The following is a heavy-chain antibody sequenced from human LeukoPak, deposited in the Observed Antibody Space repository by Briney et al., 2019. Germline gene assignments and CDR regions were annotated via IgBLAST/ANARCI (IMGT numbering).Heavy chain of an antibody. J-gene: IGHJ4*02. Sequence: PGGSLRLSCAASGFTFSSYAMSWVRQAPGKGVEWVSAISGSGGSTYYADSVKGRFTISRDNSKNTLYLQMNSLRAEDTAVYYCAKWGRYSSGWYTIFWGQGTLVTVSS. CDR2: ISGSGGST. V-gene: IGHV3-23*01. CDR3: AKWGRYSSGWYTIF. CDR1: GFTFSSYA. D-gene: IGHD6-19*01.